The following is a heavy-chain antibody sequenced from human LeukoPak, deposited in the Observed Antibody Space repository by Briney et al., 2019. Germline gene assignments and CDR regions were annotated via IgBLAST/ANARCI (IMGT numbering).Heavy chain of an antibody. J-gene: IGHJ4*02. V-gene: IGHV4-39*01. D-gene: IGHD3-10*01. CDR3: ARQRKSIFYYGSGSYHDY. Sequence: SETLSLTCTVSGGSISSSTYYWGWIRQPPGKGLEWIGSIHYTGNTFYNPSLKSRVTISVDTSKNQFSLKLKSVTAADTAVYYCARQRKSIFYYGSGSYHDYWGQGTLVTVSS. CDR2: IHYTGNT. CDR1: GGSISSSTYY.